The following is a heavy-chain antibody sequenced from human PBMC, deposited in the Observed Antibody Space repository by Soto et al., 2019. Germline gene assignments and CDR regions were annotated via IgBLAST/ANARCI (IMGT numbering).Heavy chain of an antibody. V-gene: IGHV2-5*01. CDR2: IFGNDDK. J-gene: IGHJ1*01. CDR1: GFSLSSRGGG. Sequence: SGPTLVNPTQTLTLTCTFSGFSLSSRGGGVGWIRQPPGKALEWLALIFGNDDKRYSPSLKSRLTITKDTSKNQVVLTMTNMDPVDTATYYCAHSHAYYYDSSGYVPEYFQHWGQGTLVTVSS. CDR3: AHSHAYYYDSSGYVPEYFQH. D-gene: IGHD3-22*01.